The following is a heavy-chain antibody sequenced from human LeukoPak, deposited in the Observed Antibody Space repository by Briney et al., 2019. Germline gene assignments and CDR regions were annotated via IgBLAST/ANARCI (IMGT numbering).Heavy chain of an antibody. D-gene: IGHD4-11*01. CDR3: ARDRDYSFDY. J-gene: IGHJ4*02. CDR1: GFTFSSYN. Sequence: GGSLRLSCAASGFTFSSYNMNWVRQVPGKGLEWVSYIGGSGSPIYYADSVKGRFTISRDNAKNSLYLQMNSLRAEDTAVYCCARDRDYSFDYWGQGTLVTVSS. V-gene: IGHV3-48*01. CDR2: IGGSGSPI.